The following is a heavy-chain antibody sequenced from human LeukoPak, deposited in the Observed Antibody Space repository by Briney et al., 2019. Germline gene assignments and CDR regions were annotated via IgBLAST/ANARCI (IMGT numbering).Heavy chain of an antibody. CDR1: GFTFNNYA. CDR3: AKSGSSSWDWFDP. D-gene: IGHD2-2*01. Sequence: QTGGSLRLSCAASGFTFNNYAMNWVRQAPGKGLEWVSIVTGDGLTTNYADSVRGRFTISRDNSKNRLHLQMNSLRAEDTAVYYCAKSGSSSWDWFDPWGQGTLVTVSS. V-gene: IGHV3-23*01. J-gene: IGHJ5*02. CDR2: VTGDGLTT.